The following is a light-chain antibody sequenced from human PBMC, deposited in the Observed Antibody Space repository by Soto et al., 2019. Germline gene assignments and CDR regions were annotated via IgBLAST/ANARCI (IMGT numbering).Light chain of an antibody. CDR2: HTS. J-gene: IGKJ1*01. CDR3: HQRQSWPRT. CDR1: HTVNSR. Sequence: EIVITQSPGTLSLSPGERATLSCRASHTVNSRLAWYQHKPGQAPRLLIYHTSNRAAGIPARFSGSGSGTDFTLTISSLEPEDFAVYYCHQRQSWPRTFGQGTKVDIK. V-gene: IGKV3-11*01.